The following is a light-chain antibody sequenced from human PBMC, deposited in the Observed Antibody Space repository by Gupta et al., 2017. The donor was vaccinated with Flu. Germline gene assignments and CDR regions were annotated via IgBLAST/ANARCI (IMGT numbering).Light chain of an antibody. CDR3: GTWDGSLKGGV. V-gene: IGLV1-51*02. Sequence: SSNIGSNSVSWFQRLPGTAPKLLIYENDKRPLGIPDRFSGSKSGTSATLGITGLQTGDEADYFCGTWDGSLKGGVFGGGTKVTAL. CDR1: SSNIGSNS. CDR2: END. J-gene: IGLJ3*02.